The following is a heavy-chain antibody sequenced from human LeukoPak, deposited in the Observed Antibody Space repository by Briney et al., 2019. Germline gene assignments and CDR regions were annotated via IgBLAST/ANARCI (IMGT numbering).Heavy chain of an antibody. J-gene: IGHJ4*02. V-gene: IGHV4-59*08. CDR3: ARTPYYGSSNYYNGRFDY. D-gene: IGHD3-10*01. CDR2: IYYSGST. Sequence: SETLSLTCTVSGGSFSSYYWNWIRQPPGKGLEWIAYIYYSGSTNYNPSLKSRVTISIDTSKNQFSLRLTPVTAADTAVYYCARTPYYGSSNYYNGRFDYWGQGTLVTVSS. CDR1: GGSFSSYY.